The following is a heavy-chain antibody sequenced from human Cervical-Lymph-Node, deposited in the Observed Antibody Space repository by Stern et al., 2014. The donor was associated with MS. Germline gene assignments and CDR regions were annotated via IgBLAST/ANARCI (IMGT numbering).Heavy chain of an antibody. CDR3: ARESARWLQSYYFDY. V-gene: IGHV4-34*01. Sequence: QVQLQQWGAGLLKPSETLSLTCAVYGGSFSGYYWSRIRQPPGKGLEWIGEINHSGSTNYNPSLKSRVTISVDTSKNQFSLKLSSVTAADTAVYYCARESARWLQSYYFDYWGQGTLVTVSS. CDR1: GGSFSGYY. J-gene: IGHJ4*02. D-gene: IGHD5-24*01. CDR2: INHSGST.